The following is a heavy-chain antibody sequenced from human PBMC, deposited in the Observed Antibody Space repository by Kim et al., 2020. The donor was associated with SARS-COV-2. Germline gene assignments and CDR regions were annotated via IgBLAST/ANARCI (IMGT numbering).Heavy chain of an antibody. CDR1: GFTFSSYS. CDR3: ASLGKEDWLARFYFES. J-gene: IGHJ4*02. V-gene: IGHV3-23*03. D-gene: IGHD3-9*01. Sequence: GGSLRLSCAVSGFTFSSYSMSWVRQAPGKGLEWVSFIYSDGSGTDYADSVKGRYTISRDNSKLFLQMNSLRADATAAYYCASLGKEDWLARFYFESWGQG. CDR2: IYSDGSGT.